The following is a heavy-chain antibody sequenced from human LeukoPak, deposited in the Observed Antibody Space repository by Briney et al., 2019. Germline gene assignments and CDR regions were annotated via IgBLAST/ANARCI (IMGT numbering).Heavy chain of an antibody. J-gene: IGHJ5*02. Sequence: ASVKVSCKASGYTFTSYYMHWVRQAPGQGLEWMGIINPSGGSTSYAQKFQGRVTMTRDTSTSTVYMELSSLRSEDTAVYYCARGVTGVVYSSSWHSWFDPWGPGTLVTVSS. CDR1: GYTFTSYY. CDR2: INPSGGST. CDR3: ARGVTGVVYSSSWHSWFDP. V-gene: IGHV1-46*01. D-gene: IGHD6-13*01.